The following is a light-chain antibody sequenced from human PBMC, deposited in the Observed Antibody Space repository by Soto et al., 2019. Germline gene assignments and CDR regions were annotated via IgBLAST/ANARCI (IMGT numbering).Light chain of an antibody. J-gene: IGKJ1*01. CDR3: HQYGSVPLT. Sequence: EVVLTQSPGTLSLSPGERATLSCRASQSVSSNYLAWYQQKPGQAPRLLIHGVSTRATGIPDRFSGSASGTDFTLTISVLEPEDFAVYYCHQYGSVPLTFGQGTKVDIK. CDR1: QSVSSNY. CDR2: GVS. V-gene: IGKV3-20*01.